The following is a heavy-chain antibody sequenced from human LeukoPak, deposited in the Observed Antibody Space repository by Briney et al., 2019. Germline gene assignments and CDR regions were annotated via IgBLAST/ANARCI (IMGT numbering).Heavy chain of an antibody. V-gene: IGHV5-51*01. J-gene: IGHJ2*01. D-gene: IGHD6-13*01. CDR1: GFTSTNYW. CDR2: VHAGDSDA. CDR3: ARFGYSTSLDFYLDV. Sequence: GESLKISCQASGFTSTNYWIAWVRQMPGKGLEWMGIVHAGDSDARYSPSFQDQVTMSADKSISTAYLQWNSLRASDSAMYFCARFGYSTSLDFYLDVWGRGTLVAVSS.